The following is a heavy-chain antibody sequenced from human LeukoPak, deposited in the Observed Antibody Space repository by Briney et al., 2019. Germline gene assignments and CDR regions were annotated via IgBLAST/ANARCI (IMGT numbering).Heavy chain of an antibody. V-gene: IGHV3-66*01. J-gene: IGHJ4*02. Sequence: GGSLRLSCAASGFTVSNNYMRWVRQAPAKGLEWVSLIYSGGGTYYADAVKGRFTISRDGSKNMLYLQMDSLRAEDTAIYYCARDPPAVAANTYGWGQGTLVTVSS. CDR3: ARDPPAVAANTYG. D-gene: IGHD6-6*01. CDR2: IYSGGGT. CDR1: GFTVSNNY.